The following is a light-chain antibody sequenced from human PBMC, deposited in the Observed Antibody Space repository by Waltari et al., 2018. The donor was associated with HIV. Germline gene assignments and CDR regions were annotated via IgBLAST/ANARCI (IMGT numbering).Light chain of an antibody. CDR1: RSDIGAYAS. V-gene: IGLV2-8*01. J-gene: IGLJ3*02. CDR2: EVS. Sequence: QSALTQPPSASGSLGQSVTISCTGSRSDIGAYASVSWFQQHPRSAPNLLLYEVSRRPSTVSDRFSGSRSGSTAFLTVAGLQPDDEATYFCSSYGDSLRVLFGGGTNVTVL. CDR3: SSYGDSLRVL.